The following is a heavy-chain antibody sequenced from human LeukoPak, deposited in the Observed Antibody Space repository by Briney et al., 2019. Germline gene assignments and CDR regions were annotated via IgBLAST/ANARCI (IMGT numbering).Heavy chain of an antibody. D-gene: IGHD2-2*01. J-gene: IGHJ4*02. CDR1: GGSISSSSYY. V-gene: IGHV4-39*07. CDR2: IYYSGST. Sequence: SETLSLTCTVSGGSISSSSYYWGWIRQPPGKGLEWIGSIYYSGSTYYNPSLKSRVTISLDTSKNQFSLKLSSATAADTAVYYCARDASTYCPNTRCYSMDYWGQGTLVTVSS. CDR3: ARDASTYCPNTRCYSMDY.